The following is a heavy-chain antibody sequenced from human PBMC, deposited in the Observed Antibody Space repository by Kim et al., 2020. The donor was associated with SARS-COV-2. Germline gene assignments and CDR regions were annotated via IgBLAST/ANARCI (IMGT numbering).Heavy chain of an antibody. CDR3: ARGPLRYYGSGSYSDY. D-gene: IGHD3-10*01. J-gene: IGHJ4*01. Sequence: SETLSLTCTVSGYSISSGYYWGWIRQPPGKGLEWIGSIYHSGSTYYNPSLKSRVTISVDTSKNQFSLKLSSVTAADTAVYYCARGPLRYYGSGSYSDYWG. V-gene: IGHV4-38-2*02. CDR2: IYHSGST. CDR1: GYSISSGYY.